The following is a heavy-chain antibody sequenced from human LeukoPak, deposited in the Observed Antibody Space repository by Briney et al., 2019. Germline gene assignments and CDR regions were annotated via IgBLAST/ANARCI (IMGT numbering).Heavy chain of an antibody. D-gene: IGHD4-17*01. V-gene: IGHV3-48*03. Sequence: RGSLRLSCAASGFTFSNYETSWVRQAPRKGLEWVSYITSSASTTYYADSVKGRFTISRDNDKNSLYLHMYSLRAEDTAVYYCARQEDHDYGDYYFDYWGQGTLVTVSS. CDR1: GFTFSNYE. J-gene: IGHJ4*02. CDR3: ARQEDHDYGDYYFDY. CDR2: ITSSASTT.